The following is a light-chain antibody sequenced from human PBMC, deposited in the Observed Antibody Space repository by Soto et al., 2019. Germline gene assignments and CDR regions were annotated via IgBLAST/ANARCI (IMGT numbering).Light chain of an antibody. CDR1: ESVSGW. Sequence: DIQMTQSPSTLSAFVGDRLTITCRASESVSGWLAWYQQKPGKAPKLLIYKVSTLESGVPSRFSGSGSETEFTLTIDSLQPDDFATYYCQQHHSLWTFGQGTKVDI. CDR3: QQHHSLWT. V-gene: IGKV1-5*03. CDR2: KVS. J-gene: IGKJ1*01.